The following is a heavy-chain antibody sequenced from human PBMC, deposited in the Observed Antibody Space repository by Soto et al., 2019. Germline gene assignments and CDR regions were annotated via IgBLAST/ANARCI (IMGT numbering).Heavy chain of an antibody. D-gene: IGHD2-15*01. V-gene: IGHV3-23*01. Sequence: EVQLLESGGGLVQPGGSLRLSCAASGFTFSSYVMSWVRQAPGKGLEWVSAISGSGGSTYYADSVKGRFTISRDNSKNTLYLQMNSLRAEDTAVYYCAKDREVVVAAYDHWGQGTLVTVSS. CDR2: ISGSGGST. J-gene: IGHJ4*02. CDR3: AKDREVVVAAYDH. CDR1: GFTFSSYV.